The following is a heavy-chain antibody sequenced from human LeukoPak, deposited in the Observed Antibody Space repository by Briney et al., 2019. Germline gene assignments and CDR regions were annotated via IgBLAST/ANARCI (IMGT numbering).Heavy chain of an antibody. CDR1: GGSISSYY. Sequence: SETLSLTCSVSGGSISSYYWSWIRQPAGKRLEWSGRIYTSGGTDYNPSLKSRVTMSVDTSKNQFSLKLWSVTAADTAVYYCARESKSYDGSGYYHDSWGQGTLVTVPS. CDR2: IYTSGGT. V-gene: IGHV4-4*07. D-gene: IGHD3-22*01. CDR3: ARESKSYDGSGYYHDS. J-gene: IGHJ5*01.